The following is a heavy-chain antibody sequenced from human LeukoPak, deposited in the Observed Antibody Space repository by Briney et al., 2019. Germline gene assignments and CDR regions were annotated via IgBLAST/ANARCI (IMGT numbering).Heavy chain of an antibody. CDR2: IVVGSGNT. V-gene: IGHV1-58*01. D-gene: IGHD3-22*01. CDR3: AAEDYYYDSSGYANFDY. Sequence: ASVKVSFKASGFTFTSSAVQWVRQARGQRLEWIGWIVVGSGNTNYAQKFQERVTITRDMSTSTAYMELSSLRSEDTAVYYCAAEDYYYDSSGYANFDYWGQGTLVTVSS. CDR1: GFTFTSSA. J-gene: IGHJ4*02.